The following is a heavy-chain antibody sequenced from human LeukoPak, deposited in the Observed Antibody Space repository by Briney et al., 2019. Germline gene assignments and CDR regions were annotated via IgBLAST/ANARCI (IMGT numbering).Heavy chain of an antibody. Sequence: SETLSLTCAVSGYSISSGYYWGWIRQPPGKGLEWIGSIYHSGSTYYNPSLKSRVTISVDTFKNQFSLKLSSVTAAGTAVYYCARANQNVLRFLEWLSAFDIWGQGTMVTVSS. CDR1: GYSISSGYY. CDR3: ARANQNVLRFLEWLSAFDI. CDR2: IYHSGST. J-gene: IGHJ3*02. D-gene: IGHD3-3*01. V-gene: IGHV4-38-2*01.